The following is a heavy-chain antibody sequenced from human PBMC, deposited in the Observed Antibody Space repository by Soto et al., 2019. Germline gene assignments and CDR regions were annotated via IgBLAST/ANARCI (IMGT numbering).Heavy chain of an antibody. CDR2: IIPIFGTA. J-gene: IGHJ4*02. CDR3: ASGDYVWGSYRTFRFDY. CDR1: GGTFSSYA. V-gene: IGHV1-69*12. D-gene: IGHD3-16*02. Sequence: QVQLVQSGAEVKKPGSSVKVSCKASGGTFSSYAISWVRQAPGQGLEWMGGIIPIFGTANYAQKFQGRVTITADEATSTAYMELSSLRSEDTAVYYCASGDYVWGSYRTFRFDYWGQGTLVTVSS.